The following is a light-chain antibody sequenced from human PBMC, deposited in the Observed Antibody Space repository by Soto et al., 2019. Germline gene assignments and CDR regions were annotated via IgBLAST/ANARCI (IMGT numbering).Light chain of an antibody. CDR3: GTWDSSLSAYV. CDR2: DNN. Sequence: QTLLSPPPSMPAASGQKVTFPCSGRSSNIGNNDGSWYQQLPGTAPKLLLYDNNKRPSGIPDRFSGSKSGTSATLGITGLQTGDEADYYCGTWDSSLSAYVFRTGTKVTVL. CDR1: SSNIGNND. J-gene: IGLJ1*01. V-gene: IGLV1-51*01.